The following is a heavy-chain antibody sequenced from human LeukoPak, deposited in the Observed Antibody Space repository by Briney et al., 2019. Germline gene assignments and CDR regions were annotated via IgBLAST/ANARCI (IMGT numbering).Heavy chain of an antibody. Sequence: KPSETLSLTCTVSGDSISSYYWSWIRQPPGKGLEWIGYIYYSGSTNYNPSLKSRVTISVDTSKNQFSLKLSSVTAADTAVYYCARHIFNWNDKDYYMDVWGKGTTVTVSS. CDR1: GDSISSYY. J-gene: IGHJ6*03. V-gene: IGHV4-59*01. CDR2: IYYSGST. CDR3: ARHIFNWNDKDYYMDV. D-gene: IGHD1-1*01.